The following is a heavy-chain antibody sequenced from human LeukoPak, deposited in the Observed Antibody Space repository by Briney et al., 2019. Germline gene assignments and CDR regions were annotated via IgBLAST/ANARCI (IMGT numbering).Heavy chain of an antibody. Sequence: SVKVSCKSSGGTFSSYAISWVRQAPGQGLEWMGGIIPIFGTANYAQKFQGRVTITTDESTSTAYMELSSLRSEDTAVYYCARGNPMVRGVIILDPWGQGTLVTVSS. CDR1: GGTFSSYA. D-gene: IGHD3-10*01. CDR2: IIPIFGTA. V-gene: IGHV1-69*05. CDR3: ARGNPMVRGVIILDP. J-gene: IGHJ5*02.